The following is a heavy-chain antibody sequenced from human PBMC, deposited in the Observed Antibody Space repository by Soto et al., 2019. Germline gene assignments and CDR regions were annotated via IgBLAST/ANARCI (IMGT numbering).Heavy chain of an antibody. D-gene: IGHD2-2*01. Sequence: PGGSLRLSCAASGFIFDDYAIHWGRQAPGKGLEWVSGISWNSDSIGYADSVKGRFTISRDNAKNSLYLQMNSLRAEDTALYYCAKSIGYCFSIRCRRNYYYMDVWGKGTTVTVSS. V-gene: IGHV3-9*01. CDR3: AKSIGYCFSIRCRRNYYYMDV. CDR2: ISWNSDSI. J-gene: IGHJ6*03. CDR1: GFIFDDYA.